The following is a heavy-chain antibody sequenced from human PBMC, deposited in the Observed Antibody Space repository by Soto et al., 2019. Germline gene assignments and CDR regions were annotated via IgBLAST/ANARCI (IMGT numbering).Heavy chain of an antibody. Sequence: EVQLLESGGGLVQPGGSLRLSCAASGFTFSSYAMSWVRQAPGKGLEWVSAISGSGGSTYYADSVKGRFTISRDNSKNTLYMQMNSLRAEDTAVYYCASLPPPPDCSGGSCYITDYYYYYYMDVWGKGTTVTVSS. CDR2: ISGSGGST. CDR1: GFTFSSYA. CDR3: ASLPPPPDCSGGSCYITDYYYYYYMDV. V-gene: IGHV3-23*01. D-gene: IGHD2-15*01. J-gene: IGHJ6*03.